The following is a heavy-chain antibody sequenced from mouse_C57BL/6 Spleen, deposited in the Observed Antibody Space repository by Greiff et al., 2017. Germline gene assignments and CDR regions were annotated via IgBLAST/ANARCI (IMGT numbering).Heavy chain of an antibody. CDR2: ISYDGSN. V-gene: IGHV3-6*01. D-gene: IGHD2-4*01. CDR1: GYSITSGYY. Sequence: EVQLQQSGPGLVKPSQSLSLTCSVTGYSITSGYYWNWIRQFPGNKLEWMGYISYDGSNNYNPSLKNRISITRDTSKNQFFLKLNSVTTEDTATYYCARGVYDYDGPGYWGQGTTLTVSS. J-gene: IGHJ2*01. CDR3: ARGVYDYDGPGY.